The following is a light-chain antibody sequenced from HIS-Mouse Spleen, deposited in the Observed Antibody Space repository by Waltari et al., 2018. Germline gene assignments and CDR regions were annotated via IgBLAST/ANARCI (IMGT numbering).Light chain of an antibody. CDR3: SSYAGSNNYV. V-gene: IGLV2-8*01. CDR2: EVS. CDR1: SSDVGGYNH. J-gene: IGLJ1*01. Sequence: QSALTQPPSASGSPGPSVTISCTGTSSDVGGYNHVPWYQQHPGKAPKLMIYEVSKRPSGVPDRFSGSKSGNTASLTVSGLQAEDEADYYCSSYAGSNNYVFGTGTKVTVL.